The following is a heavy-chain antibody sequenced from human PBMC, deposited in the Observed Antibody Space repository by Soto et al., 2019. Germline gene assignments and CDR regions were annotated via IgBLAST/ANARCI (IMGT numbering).Heavy chain of an antibody. CDR1: GDTFSNYA. CDR2: INAGNGNT. Sequence: ASVKVSCKASGDTFSNYAMHWVRQAPGQRLEWMGWINAGNGNTKYSQKFQGRVTITRDTSASTAYMELSSLRSEDTAVYYCARVRPMYYYDSSGSPNPYYYYGMDVWGQGTTVTVSS. D-gene: IGHD3-22*01. CDR3: ARVRPMYYYDSSGSPNPYYYYGMDV. J-gene: IGHJ6*02. V-gene: IGHV1-3*01.